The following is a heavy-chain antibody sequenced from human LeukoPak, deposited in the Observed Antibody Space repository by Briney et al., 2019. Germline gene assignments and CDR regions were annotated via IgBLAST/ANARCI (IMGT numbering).Heavy chain of an antibody. Sequence: ASVKVSCKASGYTFTWYYMHWVRQAPGKGLEGMGRINPNSGGTNNAQKFQGRGTMPRDTSISTAYMELSRLRSEDTAVYYCARLNYGDYSVSDYWGQGTLVTVSS. CDR3: ARLNYGDYSVSDY. J-gene: IGHJ4*02. D-gene: IGHD4-17*01. CDR2: INPNSGGT. CDR1: GYTFTWYY. V-gene: IGHV1-2*06.